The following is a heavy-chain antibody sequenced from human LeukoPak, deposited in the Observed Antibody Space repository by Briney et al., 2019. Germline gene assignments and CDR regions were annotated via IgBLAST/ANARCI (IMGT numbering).Heavy chain of an antibody. J-gene: IGHJ5*02. Sequence: SETLSLTCAVSGASISSGGYSWSWIRQPPGKGLEWIGYIYHSGSTYYNPSLNSRVTISVDRSKNLYSLKLSSVTAADTAVYNGPRTGCDNDPRRFWFDPWGQGTLVTVSS. V-gene: IGHV4-30-2*01. CDR2: IYHSGST. CDR1: GASISSGGYS. D-gene: IGHD1-1*01. CDR3: PRTGCDNDPRRFWFDP.